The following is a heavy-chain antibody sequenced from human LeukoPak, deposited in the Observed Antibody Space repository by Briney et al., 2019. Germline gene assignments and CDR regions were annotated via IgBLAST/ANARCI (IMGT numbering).Heavy chain of an antibody. D-gene: IGHD4-17*01. CDR2: ISGSGGST. CDR1: GFAFSSYA. V-gene: IGHV3-23*01. CDR3: AKDATVATEYYYYYMDV. J-gene: IGHJ6*03. Sequence: GGSLRLSCAASGFAFSSYAMSWVRQAPGKGLEWVSAISGSGGSTYYADSVKGRFTISRDNSKNTLYLQMNGLRAEDTAVYYCAKDATVATEYYYYYMDVWGKGTTVTVSS.